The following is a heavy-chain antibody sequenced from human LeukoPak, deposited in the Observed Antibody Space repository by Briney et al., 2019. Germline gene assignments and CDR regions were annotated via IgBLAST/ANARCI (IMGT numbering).Heavy chain of an antibody. CDR1: GYTFTGYY. V-gene: IGHV1-2*02. J-gene: IGHJ5*02. CDR2: INPNSGGT. D-gene: IGHD6-13*01. Sequence: ASVKVPCKASGYTFTGYYMHWVRQAPGQGLEWMGWINPNSGGTNYAQKFQGRVTMTRDTSISTAYMELSRLRSDDTAVYYCARSIAAAVGNWFDPWGQGTLVTVSS. CDR3: ARSIAAAVGNWFDP.